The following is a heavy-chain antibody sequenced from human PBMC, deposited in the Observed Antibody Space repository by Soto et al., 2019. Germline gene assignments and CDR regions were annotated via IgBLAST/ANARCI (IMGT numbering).Heavy chain of an antibody. CDR1: GGSISSYY. CDR3: ARRYGSAFDI. Sequence: QVQLQESGPGLVKPSETLSLTCTVSGGSISSYYWSWIRQPPGKGLEWIGYIFYSGSTNYNPSLKSRVTISVDTSKNQFSLKLSSVTAADTAVYYCARRYGSAFDIWGHGIMVTVSS. J-gene: IGHJ3*02. V-gene: IGHV4-59*13. D-gene: IGHD4-17*01. CDR2: IFYSGST.